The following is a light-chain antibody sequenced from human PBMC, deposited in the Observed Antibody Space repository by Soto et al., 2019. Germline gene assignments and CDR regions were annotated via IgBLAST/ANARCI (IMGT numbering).Light chain of an antibody. V-gene: IGKV3-20*01. CDR2: GAS. J-gene: IGKJ4*01. CDR1: QSVSNNF. CDR3: QQNGTPPPFR. Sequence: IVLMQSPGTLSLSPGERATLSCRASQSVSNNFLAWYQQKPGQAPRLLIDGASSRATGTPDRFSGSGSGTEFTLAVREPEPEDCAVYNCQQNGTPPPFRLGGGTKVEPK.